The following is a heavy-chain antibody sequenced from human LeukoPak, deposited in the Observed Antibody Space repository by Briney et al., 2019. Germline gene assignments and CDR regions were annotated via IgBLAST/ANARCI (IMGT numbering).Heavy chain of an antibody. CDR3: ARAFYGDYESGYYFDY. CDR1: GGSFSGYY. CDR2: INHSGST. V-gene: IGHV4-34*01. J-gene: IGHJ4*02. Sequence: PSETLSLTCAVYGGSFSGYYWSWIRQPPGKGPEWIGEINHSGSTNYNPSLKSRVTISVDTSKNQFSLKLSSVTAADTAVYYCARAFYGDYESGYYFDYWGQGTLVTVSS. D-gene: IGHD4-17*01.